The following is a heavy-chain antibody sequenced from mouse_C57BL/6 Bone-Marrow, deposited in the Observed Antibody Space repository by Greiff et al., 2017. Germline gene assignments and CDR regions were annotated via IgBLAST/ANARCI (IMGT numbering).Heavy chain of an antibody. Sequence: QVQLQQSGAELVRPGTSVKVSCKASGYAFTNYLIEWVKQRPGQGLEWIGVINPGSGGTNYNEKFKGKATLTADKSSSTAYMQLSSLTSEDSAVYVCARDDYYGSKGYWGQGTTLTVSS. CDR3: ARDDYYGSKGY. CDR2: INPGSGGT. D-gene: IGHD1-1*01. J-gene: IGHJ2*01. CDR1: GYAFTNYL. V-gene: IGHV1-54*01.